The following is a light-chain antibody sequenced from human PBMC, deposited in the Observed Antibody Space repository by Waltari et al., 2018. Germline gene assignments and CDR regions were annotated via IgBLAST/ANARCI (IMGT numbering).Light chain of an antibody. J-gene: IGKJ1*01. Sequence: DIQMTQSPSSLSASVGDRVTITCRASQSISHYLNWYQQKPGKAPKLLIYAASSLQSGVPSRFSGSGSGTDFTLTISSLQPEDFATYYCHQSYVTWTFGQGTKVEIK. V-gene: IGKV1-39*01. CDR1: QSISHY. CDR2: AAS. CDR3: HQSYVTWT.